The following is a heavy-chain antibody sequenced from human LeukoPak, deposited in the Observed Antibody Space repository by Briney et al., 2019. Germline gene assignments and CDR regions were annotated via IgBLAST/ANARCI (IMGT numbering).Heavy chain of an antibody. CDR1: GGSISSSSYF. Sequence: SETLSLTCTVSGGSISSSSYFWSWIRQHPGKGLEWIGYMYYSGRTNYNPSLKSRVTISVDTSKNQFSLKLSSVTAADTAVYYCARTFSESYYYYGMDVWGQGTTVTVSS. CDR2: MYYSGRT. J-gene: IGHJ6*02. CDR3: ARTFSESYYYYGMDV. D-gene: IGHD1-26*01. V-gene: IGHV4-61*01.